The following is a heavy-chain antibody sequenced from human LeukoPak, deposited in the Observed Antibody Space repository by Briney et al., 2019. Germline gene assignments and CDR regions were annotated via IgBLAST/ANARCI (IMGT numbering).Heavy chain of an antibody. CDR3: VKDIVPYDSIWGPFDF. J-gene: IGHJ4*02. CDR1: GLTFSDYA. Sequence: GGSLRLSCSPSGLTFSDYAMYWVRQAPGKGLEYVSSIGGDGSSPYYADSVKGRFTISRDNSKNTLYLQMSSLRTEDTALYYCVKDIVPYDSIWGPFDFWGQGTLVTVSS. D-gene: IGHD3-16*01. V-gene: IGHV3-64D*06. CDR2: IGGDGSSP.